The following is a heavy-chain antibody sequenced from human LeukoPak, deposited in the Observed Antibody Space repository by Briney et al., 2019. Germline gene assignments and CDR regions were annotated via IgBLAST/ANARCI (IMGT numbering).Heavy chain of an antibody. J-gene: IGHJ3*02. CDR1: GYTFTSYG. CDR2: ISAYNGNT. V-gene: IGHV1-18*01. CDR3: AVRTEEGDGPPWVAFDI. Sequence: GASVKVSCKASGYTFTSYGISWVRQAPGQGLEWMGWISAYNGNTNYAQKFQGRVTITTDESTSTAYMELSSLRSEDTAVYYCAVRTEEGDGPPWVAFDIWGQGTMVTVSS. D-gene: IGHD5-24*01.